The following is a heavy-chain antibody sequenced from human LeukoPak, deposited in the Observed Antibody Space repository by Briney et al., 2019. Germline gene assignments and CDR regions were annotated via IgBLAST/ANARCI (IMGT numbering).Heavy chain of an antibody. CDR2: IGSGGSGK. CDR3: ARDPGSASHDWYFDL. V-gene: IGHV3-74*01. J-gene: IGHJ2*01. CDR1: GFTFSNYF. Sequence: GGSLRLSCAASGFTFSNYFMHWVRQAPGKGLVWVSRIGSGGSGKSYADSVKGRFTISRDNAKNTLFLEMNSLRVEDSAVYYCARDPGSASHDWYFDLWGRGTLVTVSS. D-gene: IGHD1-26*01.